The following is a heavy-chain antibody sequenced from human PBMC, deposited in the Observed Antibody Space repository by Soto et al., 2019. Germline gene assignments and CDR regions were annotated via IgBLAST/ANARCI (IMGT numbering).Heavy chain of an antibody. D-gene: IGHD5-12*01. Sequence: GGSLRLSCAASGFTLGKYTMGWVRQAPGKGLEWVAESYSTGGTEYADSVKGRFTISRDNSKNTLYLQMNSLRAEDTAVYYCAKDEYSGYDENYYGMDVWGQGTTVTVSS. V-gene: IGHV3-23*01. J-gene: IGHJ6*02. CDR2: SYSTGGT. CDR1: GFTLGKYT. CDR3: AKDEYSGYDENYYGMDV.